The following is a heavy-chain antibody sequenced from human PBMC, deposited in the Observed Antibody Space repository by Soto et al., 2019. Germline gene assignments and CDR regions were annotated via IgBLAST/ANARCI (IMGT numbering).Heavy chain of an antibody. D-gene: IGHD3-3*01. J-gene: IGHJ4*02. CDR1: GYTFTSYD. CDR2: MNPNSGNT. Sequence: GASVKVSCKASGYTFTSYDINWVRQATGQGLEWMGWMNPNSGNTGYAQKFQGRVTMTRNTSISTAYMELSSLRSEDTAVYYCARVPYYYFWSGYYRPYYFDYWGQGTLVTVSS. CDR3: ARVPYYYFWSGYYRPYYFDY. V-gene: IGHV1-8*01.